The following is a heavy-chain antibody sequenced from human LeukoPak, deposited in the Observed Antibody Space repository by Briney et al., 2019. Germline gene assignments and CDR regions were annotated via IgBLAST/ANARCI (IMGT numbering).Heavy chain of an antibody. V-gene: IGHV3-23*01. CDR2: ISVSGGST. D-gene: IGHD3-22*01. CDR3: AKYRAMIVVALDY. Sequence: PGGSLRLSCAASGFTFSNHGMHWVRQAPGKGLEWVSGISVSGGSTYYADSVKGRFTISRDNSKNTLYLQMNSLRAEDTAVYYCAKYRAMIVVALDYWGQGTLVTVSS. CDR1: GFTFSNHG. J-gene: IGHJ4*02.